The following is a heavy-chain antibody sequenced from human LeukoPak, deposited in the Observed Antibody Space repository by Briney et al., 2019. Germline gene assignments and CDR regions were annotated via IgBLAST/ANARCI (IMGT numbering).Heavy chain of an antibody. D-gene: IGHD4-11*01. CDR1: GFTFRSYA. V-gene: IGHV3-48*04. J-gene: IGHJ6*02. Sequence: GGSLRLSCAASGFTFRSYAMSWVRQAPGKGLEWVSYISSSGSTTHYADSVKGRFTISRDNAKNSLYLQMNSLRAEDTAVYYCARDSPDYSIGYYYYGMDVWGQGTTGTVSS. CDR3: ARDSPDYSIGYYYYGMDV. CDR2: ISSSGSTT.